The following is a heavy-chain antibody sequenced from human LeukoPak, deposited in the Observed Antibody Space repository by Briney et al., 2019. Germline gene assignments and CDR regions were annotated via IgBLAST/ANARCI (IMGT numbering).Heavy chain of an antibody. CDR3: ARGIVAFIHNWFDP. CDR1: GYSISSGGYY. Sequence: TSQTLSLTCTVSGYSISSGGYYWSWVRHHPGKGLEWIGYIYNSGRTSYNPSLKSRVPISLDTSENQFSLRLSSVTAADTAVYYCARGIVAFIHNWFDPWGQGTLVTVSS. J-gene: IGHJ5*02. V-gene: IGHV4-31*03. CDR2: IYNSGRT. D-gene: IGHD2-15*01.